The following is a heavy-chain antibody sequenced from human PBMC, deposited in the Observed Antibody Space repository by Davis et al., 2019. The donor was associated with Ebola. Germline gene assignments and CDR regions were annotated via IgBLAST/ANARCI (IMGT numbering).Heavy chain of an antibody. D-gene: IGHD2-2*01. Sequence: SETLSLTCAVYGGSFSGYYWSWIRQPPGKGLEWIGEINHSGSTNYNPSLKSRVTISVDTSKNQFSLKLSSVTAADTAVYYCASGKGVREYPPYYYYYYGMDVWGQGTTVTVSS. CDR1: GGSFSGYY. CDR2: INHSGST. V-gene: IGHV4-34*01. J-gene: IGHJ6*02. CDR3: ASGKGVREYPPYYYYYYGMDV.